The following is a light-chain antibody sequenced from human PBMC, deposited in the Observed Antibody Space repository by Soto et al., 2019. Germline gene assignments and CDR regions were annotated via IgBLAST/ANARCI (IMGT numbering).Light chain of an antibody. CDR1: SSDVGGYNY. CDR3: SSYTSGSTYVV. Sequence: QSALTQPASVSGSPGQSITISCTGTSSDVGGYNYVSWYQQHPGKAPKLMIYEVSNRPSGVSNRFSGSKSGNTASLTISGLQAEDEADYYCSSYTSGSTYVVFGGGTQLTVL. J-gene: IGLJ2*01. V-gene: IGLV2-14*01. CDR2: EVS.